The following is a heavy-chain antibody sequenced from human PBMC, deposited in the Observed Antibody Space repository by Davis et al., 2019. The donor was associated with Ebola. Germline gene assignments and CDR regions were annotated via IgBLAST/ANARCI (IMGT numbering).Heavy chain of an antibody. Sequence: SCKASGGTFSSYAISWVRQAPGKGLEWVSSLYIGGNTYYADSVRGRFTVSRDESENILYLQMNSLRAEDTAVYYCARGRNGFNCLDYWGQGILVTVSS. CDR1: GGTFSSYA. CDR3: ARGRNGFNCLDY. J-gene: IGHJ4*02. D-gene: IGHD5-24*01. V-gene: IGHV3-53*01. CDR2: LYIGGNT.